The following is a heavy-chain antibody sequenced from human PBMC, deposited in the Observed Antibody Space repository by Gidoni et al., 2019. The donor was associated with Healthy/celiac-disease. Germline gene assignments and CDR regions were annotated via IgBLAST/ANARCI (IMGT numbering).Heavy chain of an antibody. CDR3: ARDIRWLVHGY. V-gene: IGHV1-3*01. Sequence: QVQLVQSGAEVKKPGDSVKVSCTASGYTFTSYAMHWVRQAPGQRLEWMGCINAGNGNTKYSQKFQGRVTITRDTSASTAYMELSSLRSEDTAVYYCARDIRWLVHGYWGQGTLVTVSS. CDR1: GYTFTSYA. CDR2: INAGNGNT. J-gene: IGHJ4*02. D-gene: IGHD6-19*01.